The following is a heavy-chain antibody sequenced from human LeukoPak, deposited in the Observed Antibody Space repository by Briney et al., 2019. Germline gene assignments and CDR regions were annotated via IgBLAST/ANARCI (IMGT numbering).Heavy chain of an antibody. CDR2: ISDSSSAM. CDR1: GFTFSGYS. Sequence: SGGSLRLSCAASGFTFSGYSMNWVRQAPGKRLEWVSYISDSSSAMYYADSVKGRFTISRDNAKNSLYLQMNSLRAEDTAVYYCARGEWELLPTYAFDIWGQGTMVTVSS. V-gene: IGHV3-48*04. D-gene: IGHD1-26*01. CDR3: ARGEWELLPTYAFDI. J-gene: IGHJ3*02.